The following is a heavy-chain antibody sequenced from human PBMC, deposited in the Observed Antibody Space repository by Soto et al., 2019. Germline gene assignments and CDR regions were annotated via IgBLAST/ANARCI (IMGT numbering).Heavy chain of an antibody. CDR2: IYHSGTT. CDR3: ARDPIYGGNSGWFDP. CDR1: GGSISSDGYY. V-gene: IGHV4-30-4*08. J-gene: IGHJ5*02. D-gene: IGHD2-21*02. Sequence: SETLSLTCTVSGGSISSDGYYWSWIRQHQGKGLEWIGYIYHSGTTYYNPSLKGRVTISVDTSKNQFSLNLSSVTAADTAVYYCARDPIYGGNSGWFDPWGQGTLVTVSS.